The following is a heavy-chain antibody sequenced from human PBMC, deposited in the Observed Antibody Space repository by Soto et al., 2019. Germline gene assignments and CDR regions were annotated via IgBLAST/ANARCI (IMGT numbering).Heavy chain of an antibody. D-gene: IGHD1-26*01. Sequence: ASVKVSCKASGYTFSSSPLHWVRQAPGQRPEWMGWINTANDDTKYSQKFQDRVTLTRDTSASTAYMEVSSLTPEDTAVYYCARDEGVASVNWGQGTMVTV. CDR1: GYTFSSSP. CDR3: ARDEGVASVN. CDR2: INTANDDT. V-gene: IGHV1-3*04. J-gene: IGHJ4*02.